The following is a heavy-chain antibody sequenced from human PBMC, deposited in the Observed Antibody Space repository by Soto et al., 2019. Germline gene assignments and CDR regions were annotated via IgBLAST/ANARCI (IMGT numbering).Heavy chain of an antibody. V-gene: IGHV2-5*02. CDR3: AHIPNYYQYDWFDP. D-gene: IGHD3-16*01. CDR2: IYWDDDK. CDR1: GFSLTTRGVG. Sequence: QITLKESGPTLVKPTQTLTLTCTFSGFSLTTRGVGVGWIRQPPGKALECLALIYWDDDKRYSPSLQSRLSSTKDTSKNQVVLTMTNVDPVDTATYYCAHIPNYYQYDWFDPRGQGTLVSVSS. J-gene: IGHJ5*02.